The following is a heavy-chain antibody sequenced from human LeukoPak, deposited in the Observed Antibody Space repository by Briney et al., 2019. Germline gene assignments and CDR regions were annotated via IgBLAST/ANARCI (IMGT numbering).Heavy chain of an antibody. V-gene: IGHV1-46*01. J-gene: IGHJ4*02. D-gene: IGHD3-10*01. CDR2: INPSGGST. CDR1: GYTFTSYY. Sequence: GASVKVSCKASGYTFTSYYMHWVRQAPGQGLEWMGIINPSGGSTSYAQKFQGRVTMTRDTSTSTVYMELSSLRSEDTAVYYCARRRFTMVRGVTSFDYWGQGTLVTVSS. CDR3: ARRRFTMVRGVTSFDY.